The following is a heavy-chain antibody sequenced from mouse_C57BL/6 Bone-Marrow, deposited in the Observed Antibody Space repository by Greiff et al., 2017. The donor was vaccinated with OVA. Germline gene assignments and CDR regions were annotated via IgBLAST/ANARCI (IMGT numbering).Heavy chain of an antibody. Sequence: EVKLMESGGGLVKPGGSLKLSCAASGFTFSSYAMSWVRQTPEKGLEWVATISDGGSYTYYPDNVKGRFTISRDNAKNNLYLQMSHLKSEDTAMYYCARNDGYYRGFAYWGQGTLVTVSA. D-gene: IGHD2-3*01. CDR2: ISDGGSYT. J-gene: IGHJ3*01. CDR1: GFTFSSYA. V-gene: IGHV5-4*03. CDR3: ARNDGYYRGFAY.